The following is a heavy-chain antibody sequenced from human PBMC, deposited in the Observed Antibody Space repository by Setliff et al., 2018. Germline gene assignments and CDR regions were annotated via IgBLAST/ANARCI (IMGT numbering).Heavy chain of an antibody. CDR3: ARGINTVSWTPKY. V-gene: IGHV4-59*08. Sequence: KTSETLSLTCTVSGGSISSYYWSWIRQPPGKGLEWIGYISYSGSTNYNPSLKSRVTISVDTSKNQFSLRLSSVTAADTAVYYCARGINTVSWTPKYWGQGTLVTVSS. CDR2: ISYSGST. CDR1: GGSISSYY. D-gene: IGHD2-2*02. J-gene: IGHJ4*02.